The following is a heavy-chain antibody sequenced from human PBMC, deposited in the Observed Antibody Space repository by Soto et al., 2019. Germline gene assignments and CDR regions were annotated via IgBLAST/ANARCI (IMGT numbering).Heavy chain of an antibody. J-gene: IGHJ5*02. CDR3: VRTAREGAVAPHWFDR. D-gene: IGHD2-21*02. CDR2: VYYTGST. Sequence: SETLSLTCTVSGASIRSTDYYWSWIRQAPGKGLEWIGYVYYTGSTYYNPSLMSRLTISVDTSKNQFSLKLTSVTAAETAVYYCVRTAREGAVAPHWFDRWGQGTQFIV. CDR1: GASIRSTDYY. V-gene: IGHV4-30-4*01.